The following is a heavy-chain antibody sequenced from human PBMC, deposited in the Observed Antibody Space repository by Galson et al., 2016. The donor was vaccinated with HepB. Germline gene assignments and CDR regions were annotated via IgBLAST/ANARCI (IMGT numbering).Heavy chain of an antibody. Sequence: SLRLSCAASGFIFGDYAIHWVRLAPGKGLEWVSGIGRNGDNIDYADAVKGRLIISRDDAKNSLYLEMNSLRLEDTAVYYCVKGPQGDYDLWSGYHDWGQGALVTVSS. CDR2: IGRNGDNI. CDR1: GFIFGDYA. CDR3: VKGPQGDYDLWSGYHD. V-gene: IGHV3-9*01. D-gene: IGHD3-3*01. J-gene: IGHJ4*02.